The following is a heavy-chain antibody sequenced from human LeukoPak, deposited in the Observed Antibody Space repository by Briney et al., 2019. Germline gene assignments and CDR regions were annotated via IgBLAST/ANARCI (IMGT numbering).Heavy chain of an antibody. D-gene: IGHD3-3*01. Sequence: GGSLRLSCAASGFTFDDYAMHWVRQAPGKGLEWVSLISWDGGSTYYADSVKGRFTISRDNRKNSLYLQMNSLRDEDTALYYCAAEDKFWSPVDYWGQGTLVTVSS. J-gene: IGHJ4*02. CDR2: ISWDGGST. CDR1: GFTFDDYA. V-gene: IGHV3-43D*04. CDR3: AAEDKFWSPVDY.